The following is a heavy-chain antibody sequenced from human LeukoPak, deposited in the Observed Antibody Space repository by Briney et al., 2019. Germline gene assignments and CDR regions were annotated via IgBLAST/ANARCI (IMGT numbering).Heavy chain of an antibody. Sequence: PGGSLRLSCAASGFTFSSYAMSWVRQAPGKGLEWVSAISGSGGSTYYADPVKGLFTISRDNSKNTLYLQMNSLRAEDTAVYYCAKRGSGEFDYWGQGTLVTVSS. CDR3: AKRGSGEFDY. V-gene: IGHV3-23*01. J-gene: IGHJ4*02. D-gene: IGHD3-10*01. CDR1: GFTFSSYA. CDR2: ISGSGGST.